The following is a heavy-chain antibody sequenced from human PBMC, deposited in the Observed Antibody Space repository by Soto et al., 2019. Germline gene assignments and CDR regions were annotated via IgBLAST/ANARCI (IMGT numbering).Heavy chain of an antibody. V-gene: IGHV3-30*18. D-gene: IGHD1-20*01. J-gene: IGHJ6*02. CDR1: GFTFSSYG. Sequence: GGSLRLSCAASGFTFSSYGMHWVRRAPGKGLEWVAVISYDGSNKYYADSVKGRFTISRDNSKNTLYLQMNSLRAEDTAVYYCAKDNFKSSYYGMDVWGQGTTVTVSS. CDR2: ISYDGSNK. CDR3: AKDNFKSSYYGMDV.